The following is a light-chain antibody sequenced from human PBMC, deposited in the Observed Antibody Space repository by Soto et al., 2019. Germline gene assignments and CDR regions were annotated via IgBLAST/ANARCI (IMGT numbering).Light chain of an antibody. V-gene: IGLV1-51*01. J-gene: IGLJ2*01. CDR2: DND. CDR1: SSNIGNNY. Sequence: QSVLTQPPSVSAAPGQKVSISCSGSSSNIGNNYVSWYQHLPGTTPRLLIYDNDKRPSGIPDRFSGSKSGTSATLSITGLQTGAEADYYCVTSHSSLSPVVFGGGTKLTVL. CDR3: VTSHSSLSPVV.